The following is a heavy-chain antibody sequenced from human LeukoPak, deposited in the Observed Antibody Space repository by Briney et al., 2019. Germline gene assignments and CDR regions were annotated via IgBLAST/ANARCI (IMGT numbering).Heavy chain of an antibody. Sequence: GESLKISXKGSGYSFTSYWIGWVRQMPGKGLEWMGIMYPGDSDTRYSPSFQGQVTISADKSISTAYLQWSSLKASDTAMYYCARLSDIAVVPAAIGWFDPWGQGTLVTVSS. D-gene: IGHD2-2*01. J-gene: IGHJ5*02. CDR3: ARLSDIAVVPAAIGWFDP. CDR2: MYPGDSDT. CDR1: GYSFTSYW. V-gene: IGHV5-51*01.